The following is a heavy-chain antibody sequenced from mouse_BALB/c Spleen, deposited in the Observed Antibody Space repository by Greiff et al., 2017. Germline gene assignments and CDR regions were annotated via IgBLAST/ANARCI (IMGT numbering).Heavy chain of an antibody. D-gene: IGHD2-4*01. V-gene: IGHV3-6*02. CDR3: AREGIYYDYDGGYYFDY. CDR2: ISYDGSN. Sequence: VQLKESGPGLVKPSQSLSLTCSVTGYSITSGYYWNWIRQFPGNKLEWMGYISYDGSNNYNPSLKNRISITRDTSKNQFFLKLNSVTTEDTATYYCAREGIYYDYDGGYYFDYWGQGTTLTVSS. CDR1: GYSITSGYY. J-gene: IGHJ2*01.